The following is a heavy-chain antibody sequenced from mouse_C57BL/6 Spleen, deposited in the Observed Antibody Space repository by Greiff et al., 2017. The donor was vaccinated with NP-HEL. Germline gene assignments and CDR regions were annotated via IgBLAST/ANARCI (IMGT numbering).Heavy chain of an antibody. V-gene: IGHV1-47*01. D-gene: IGHD1-1*01. CDR1: GYTFTTYP. CDR2: FHPYNDDT. CDR3: ARRGLRWGWYFDV. Sequence: QVQLKHSGAELVKPGASVKMSCKASGYTFTTYPIEWMKQNHGKSLEWIGNFHPYNDDTKYNEKFKGKATLTVEKSSSTVYLELSRLTSDDSAVYYCARRGLRWGWYFDVWGTGTTVTVSS. J-gene: IGHJ1*03.